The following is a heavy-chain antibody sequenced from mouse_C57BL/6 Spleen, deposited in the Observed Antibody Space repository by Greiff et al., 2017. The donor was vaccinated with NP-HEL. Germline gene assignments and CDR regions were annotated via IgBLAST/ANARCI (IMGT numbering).Heavy chain of an antibody. CDR3: ARGYYDYYAMDY. Sequence: VQLQQSGPELVKPGDSVKISCKASGYSFTGYFMNWVMQSHGKSLEWIGRINPYNGDTFYNQKFKGKATLTVDKSSSTAHMELRSLTSEDSAVYYCARGYYDYYAMDYWGQGTSVTVSS. CDR1: GYSFTGYF. V-gene: IGHV1-20*01. D-gene: IGHD1-1*01. J-gene: IGHJ4*01. CDR2: INPYNGDT.